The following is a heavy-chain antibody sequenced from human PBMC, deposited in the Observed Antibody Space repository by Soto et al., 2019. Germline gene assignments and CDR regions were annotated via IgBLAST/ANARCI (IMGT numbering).Heavy chain of an antibody. CDR3: AASYYYGSGSYLGWAYYYGMDV. CDR1: GFTFTSSA. Sequence: SVKVSCKASGFTFTSSAVQWVRQARGQRLEWMGWIVVGSGNTNYAQKFQERVTITRDMSTSTAYMELSSLRSEDTAVYYCAASYYYGSGSYLGWAYYYGMDVWGQGTTVTVSS. D-gene: IGHD3-10*01. V-gene: IGHV1-58*01. CDR2: IVVGSGNT. J-gene: IGHJ6*02.